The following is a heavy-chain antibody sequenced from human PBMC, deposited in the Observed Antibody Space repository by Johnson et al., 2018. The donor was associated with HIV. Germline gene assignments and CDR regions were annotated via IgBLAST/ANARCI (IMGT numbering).Heavy chain of an antibody. J-gene: IGHJ3*02. D-gene: IGHD6-6*01. CDR3: AKVLTYSRSSEMVGDAFDI. V-gene: IGHV3-33*05. CDR1: GFTFSSYG. Sequence: QVQLVESGGGVVQPGGSLRLSCATSGFTFSSYGIHWVRQAPGQGLEWVAYISYHVGNRYYADSVKGRFTISRDNSNNTLYLQMNSLRADDTAVYYCAKVLTYSRSSEMVGDAFDIWGQGTMVTVSS. CDR2: ISYHVGNR.